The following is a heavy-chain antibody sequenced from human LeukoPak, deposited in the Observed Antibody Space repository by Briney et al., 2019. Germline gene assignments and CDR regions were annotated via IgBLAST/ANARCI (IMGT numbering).Heavy chain of an antibody. CDR3: ARSDYYDSPDY. CDR1: GGSITAGDYH. D-gene: IGHD3-22*01. CDR2: T. J-gene: IGHJ4*02. V-gene: IGHV4-39*07. Sequence: PSETLSLTCTVSGGSITAGDYHWGWIRQPPGTGLHWIATTWQGASLNSRVTISLDTSKNQFSLKLSSVTAADTAVYYCARSDYYDSPDYWGQGTLVTVSS.